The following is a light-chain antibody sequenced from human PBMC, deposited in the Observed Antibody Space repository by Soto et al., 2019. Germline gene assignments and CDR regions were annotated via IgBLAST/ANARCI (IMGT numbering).Light chain of an antibody. J-gene: IGKJ1*01. Sequence: DIHMTQSPSTLSASEGDRVTITCRASQSISSWLAWYQQKPGKAPKLLIYDASSLESGVPSRFSGSGSGTEFTLTISSLQPDDFATYYCQQYNSFWTFGQGTKVDIK. CDR1: QSISSW. V-gene: IGKV1-5*01. CDR2: DAS. CDR3: QQYNSFWT.